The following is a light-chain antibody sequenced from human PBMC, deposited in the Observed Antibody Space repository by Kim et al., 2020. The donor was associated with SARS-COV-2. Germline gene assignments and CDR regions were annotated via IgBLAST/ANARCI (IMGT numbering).Light chain of an antibody. CDR1: GSDVGGYNY. CDR3: SSYTSSDTWV. Sequence: QSALTQPASVSGSPGQSITISCTGTGSDVGGYNYVSWYQHHPGKAPELMIYDVSKRPSGVSNRFSGSKSGNTASLTVSGLQAEDEANYFCSSYTSSDTWVFGGGTKLTVL. V-gene: IGLV2-14*03. J-gene: IGLJ3*02. CDR2: DVS.